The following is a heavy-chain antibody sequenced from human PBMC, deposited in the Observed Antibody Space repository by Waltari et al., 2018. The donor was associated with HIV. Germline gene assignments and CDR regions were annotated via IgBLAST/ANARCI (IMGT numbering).Heavy chain of an antibody. V-gene: IGHV3-73*01. J-gene: IGHJ6*02. D-gene: IGHD2-8*01. CDR2: ITSKGENNAT. Sequence: EVQLVESGGGLVQPGGSLKVSCAASGFTFRDSSIHWVRQASGGGLGGVGRITSKGENNATAYAASVKGRFTISRDDSKNTADRQRNSLKTEDTAIYYCALYGFGPRYYGMDVWGQGTTVTVSS. CDR1: GFTFRDSS. CDR3: ALYGFGPRYYGMDV.